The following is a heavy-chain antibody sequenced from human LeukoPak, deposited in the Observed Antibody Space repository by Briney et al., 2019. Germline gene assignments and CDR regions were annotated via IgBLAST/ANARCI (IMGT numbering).Heavy chain of an antibody. Sequence: GGSLRLSCAASRFTFSNYAMSWVRQAPGQGLAGVSAISGTGGRTYYADPLKGRFAISRDNSKNTLYLQMNSLRAEDTAVYYCAEALLLFSSDYFDYWGQGTLVTVSS. V-gene: IGHV3-23*01. CDR3: AEALLLFSSDYFDY. D-gene: IGHD3-10*01. CDR1: RFTFSNYA. J-gene: IGHJ4*02. CDR2: ISGTGGRT.